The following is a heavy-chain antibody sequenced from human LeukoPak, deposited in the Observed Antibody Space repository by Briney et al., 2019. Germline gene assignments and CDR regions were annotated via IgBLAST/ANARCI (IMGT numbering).Heavy chain of an antibody. CDR3: ARRDSSGWYYFDY. J-gene: IGHJ4*02. Sequence: GESLKISCKGSGYSFTSYWIGWVRQMPGKGLEWMGIIYPGDSDTRYSPSFQGQVTISAVKSISTAYLQWSSLKAADTAMYYGARRDSSGWYYFDYWGQGTLVTVSS. V-gene: IGHV5-51*01. D-gene: IGHD6-19*01. CDR2: IYPGDSDT. CDR1: GYSFTSYW.